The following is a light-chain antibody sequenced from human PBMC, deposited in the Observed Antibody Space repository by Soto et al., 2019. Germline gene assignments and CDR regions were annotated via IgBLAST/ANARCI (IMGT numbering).Light chain of an antibody. V-gene: IGKV1-5*03. J-gene: IGKJ1*01. CDR2: KAS. Sequence: DIQMTQSPSTLSASVGDRVTITCRASQIISGWLAWYQQKPGKAPKLLIYKASSLESGVPSRFSGSGSGTEFTLTISSLQPDDFATYYCQQYNSYSPWTFGQGTKVEIK. CDR3: QQYNSYSPWT. CDR1: QIISGW.